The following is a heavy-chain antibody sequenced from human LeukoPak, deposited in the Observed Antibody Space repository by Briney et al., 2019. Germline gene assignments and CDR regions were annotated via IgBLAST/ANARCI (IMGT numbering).Heavy chain of an antibody. D-gene: IGHD3-10*01. CDR3: ARLSYYSGTHYTCYEY. V-gene: IGHV3-7*01. CDR1: RFTFSNYW. Sequence: PGGSLRLSCAASRFTFSNYWMSWVRQAPGKGLEWVANIKEDGSAKYYVDSVKGRFTISRDNAKNSVYLQMNSLRADDTAVYYCARLSYYSGTHYTCYEYWGQGTLVTVSS. CDR2: IKEDGSAK. J-gene: IGHJ4*02.